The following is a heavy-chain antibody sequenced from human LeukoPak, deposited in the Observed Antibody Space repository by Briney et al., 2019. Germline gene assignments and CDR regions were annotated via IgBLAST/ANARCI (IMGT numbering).Heavy chain of an antibody. CDR3: ARVGDDYNEYVDY. CDR1: GFTFSDYY. D-gene: IGHD5-24*01. CDR2: ISSSTMTI. Sequence: PGGSLRLSCAASGFTFSDYYMRWVRQATGKGLEWISYISSSTMTIHYAASVKGRFTISRDNAKNSLLLQMNSLRAEDSAVYYCARVGDDYNEYVDYWGQGTLVTVSS. J-gene: IGHJ4*02. V-gene: IGHV3-11*04.